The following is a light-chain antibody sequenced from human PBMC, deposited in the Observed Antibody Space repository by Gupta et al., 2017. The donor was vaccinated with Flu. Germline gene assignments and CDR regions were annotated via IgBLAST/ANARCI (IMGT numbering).Light chain of an antibody. CDR1: QSISSY. CDR2: AAS. Sequence: DIQMTQSPSSLSASVGDRVTITCRASQSISSYLNWYQQKPGKAPKLLIYAASSLQSEVPSRFSGSGSGTDFTLTISSLQPEDFATYYCQQSYSLWTFGQGTKVEIK. CDR3: QQSYSLWT. J-gene: IGKJ1*01. V-gene: IGKV1-39*01.